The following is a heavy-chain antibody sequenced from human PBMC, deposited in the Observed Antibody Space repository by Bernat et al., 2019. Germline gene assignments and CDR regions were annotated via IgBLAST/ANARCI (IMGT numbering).Heavy chain of an antibody. V-gene: IGHV3-7*03. CDR1: GFTFSSYW. CDR3: ARDPGVAGPWYFDL. J-gene: IGHJ2*01. D-gene: IGHD6-13*01. Sequence: EVQLVESGGGLVQPGGSLRLSCAASGFTFSSYWMSWVRQAPGKGLEWVANIKQDGSEKYYVDSVKGRFTISRDNAKNSLYLQMNSLRAEDMAVYYCARDPGVAGPWYFDLWGRGTLVTVSS. CDR2: IKQDGSEK.